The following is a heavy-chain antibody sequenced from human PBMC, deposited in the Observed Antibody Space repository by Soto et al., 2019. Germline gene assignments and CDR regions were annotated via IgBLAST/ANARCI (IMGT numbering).Heavy chain of an antibody. Sequence: QVQLVESGGGVVQPGRSLRLSCAASGFTFSSYAMHWVRQAPGKGLEWVAVISYDGSNKYYADSVKGRFTISRDNSKNTLYLQMNSRRAEDTAVYYCAGGAGHNWFDPWGQGTLVTVSS. D-gene: IGHD3-10*01. CDR3: AGGAGHNWFDP. CDR2: ISYDGSNK. CDR1: GFTFSSYA. V-gene: IGHV3-30-3*01. J-gene: IGHJ5*02.